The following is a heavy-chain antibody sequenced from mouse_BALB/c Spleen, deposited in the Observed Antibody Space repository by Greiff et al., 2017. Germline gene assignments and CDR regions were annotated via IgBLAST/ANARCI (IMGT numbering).Heavy chain of an antibody. J-gene: IGHJ3*01. Sequence: DVKLQESGPGLVKPSQSLSLTCSVTGYSITSGYYWNWIRQFPGNKLEWMGYISYDGSNNYNPSLKNRISITRDTSKNQFFLKLNSVTTEDTATYYCARDSITTVVAKAYWGQGTLVTVSA. CDR3: ARDSITTVVAKAY. D-gene: IGHD1-1*01. CDR1: GYSITSGYY. V-gene: IGHV3-6*02. CDR2: ISYDGSN.